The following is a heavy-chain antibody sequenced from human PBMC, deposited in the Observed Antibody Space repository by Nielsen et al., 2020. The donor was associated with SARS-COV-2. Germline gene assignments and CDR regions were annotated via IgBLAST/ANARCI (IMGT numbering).Heavy chain of an antibody. CDR3: ASPVAAKYYDFWSGSDDAFDI. V-gene: IGHV3-48*03. Sequence: GGSLRLSCAASGFTFSSYEMNWVRQAPGKGLEWVSYISSSGGTIYYADSVKGRFTISRDNAKNSLYLQMNSLRAEDTAVYYCASPVAAKYYDFWSGSDDAFDIWGQGTMVTVSS. CDR1: GFTFSSYE. CDR2: ISSSGGTI. D-gene: IGHD3-3*01. J-gene: IGHJ3*02.